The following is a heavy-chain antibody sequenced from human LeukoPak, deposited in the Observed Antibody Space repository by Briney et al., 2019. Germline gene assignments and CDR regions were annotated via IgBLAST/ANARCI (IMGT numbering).Heavy chain of an antibody. CDR2: ISWNSGSI. V-gene: IGHV3-9*01. D-gene: IGHD5-24*01. CDR3: AKDLRDGYNINYFDY. J-gene: IGHJ4*02. CDR1: GFTFDDYA. Sequence: SLRLSCAASGFTFDDYAMHWVRQAPGKRLEWVSGISWNSGSIGYADSVKCRFTISRDNAKNSLYLQMNSLRAEDTALYYCAKDLRDGYNINYFDYWSQGTLVTVSS.